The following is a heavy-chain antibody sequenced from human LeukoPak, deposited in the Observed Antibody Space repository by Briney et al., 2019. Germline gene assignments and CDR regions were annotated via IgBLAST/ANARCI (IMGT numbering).Heavy chain of an antibody. Sequence: GGSLRLSCAACGVIYSCYWMLWLRHAPGKGLVWVSRIKSDGSTNYADSVKGRFTISRDNAKNTVSLQMNSLSAEDTAVYYCARAPSESGGYYPEYFRHWGQGTLVTVSS. J-gene: IGHJ1*01. D-gene: IGHD3-22*01. V-gene: IGHV3-74*01. CDR3: ARAPSESGGYYPEYFRH. CDR2: IKSDGST. CDR1: GVIYSCYW.